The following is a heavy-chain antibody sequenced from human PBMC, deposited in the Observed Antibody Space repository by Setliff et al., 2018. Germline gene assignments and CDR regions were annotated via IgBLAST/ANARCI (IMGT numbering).Heavy chain of an antibody. CDR3: ALEEYTSRWTKRFDP. D-gene: IGHD6-13*01. J-gene: IGHJ5*02. CDR2: IWDDGGNK. V-gene: IGHV3-33*08. Sequence: SLRLSCAASGFTFSTYRMHWVRQAPGKGLEWVAVIWDDGGNKYHADSVKGRVTMTTDTSTNTAYMELRSLRSDDTAVYYCALEEYTSRWTKRFDPWGQGTLVTVSS. CDR1: GFTFSTYR.